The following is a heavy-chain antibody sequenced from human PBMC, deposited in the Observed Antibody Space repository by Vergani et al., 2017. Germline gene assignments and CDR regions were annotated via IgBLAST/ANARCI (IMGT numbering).Heavy chain of an antibody. D-gene: IGHD5-12*01. V-gene: IGHV3-23*01. J-gene: IGHJ6*04. CDR3: AKANPRNSGYDYLYYYHAMNV. Sequence: EAHLLVSGGDLVQPGGSLRLFCAASGFTFNHYAMNWVRQAPGKGLEWVSGISGSGGSTYYAGSVKGRFTISRDSSKNTLYLQMNSLSAGDTAVYYCAKANPRNSGYDYLYYYHAMNVWGKGTTVTVSS. CDR2: ISGSGGST. CDR1: GFTFNHYA.